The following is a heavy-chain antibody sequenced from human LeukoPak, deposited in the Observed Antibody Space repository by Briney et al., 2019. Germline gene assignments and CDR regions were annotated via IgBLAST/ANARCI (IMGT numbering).Heavy chain of an antibody. CDR2: IQYSGNT. Sequence: SETLSLTCTVSGDSISSYYWSWIRQPPGTGLEWIGYIQYSGNTNYNPSLKSRVSISVDTSNNQFSLKLSSVTAADTAVYYCARPGWVGATGAFHIWGQGTLVTVSS. J-gene: IGHJ3*02. D-gene: IGHD1-26*01. V-gene: IGHV4-59*01. CDR3: ARPGWVGATGAFHI. CDR1: GDSISSYY.